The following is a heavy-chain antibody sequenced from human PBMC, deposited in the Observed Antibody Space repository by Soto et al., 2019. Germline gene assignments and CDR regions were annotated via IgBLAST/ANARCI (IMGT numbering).Heavy chain of an antibody. CDR3: ARGVENPKEGEVELVQPSYYYYYMDV. CDR1: GFTFSSYG. Sequence: GGSLRLSCAASGFTFSSYGMHWVRQAPGKGLEWVAVIWYDGSNKYYADSVKGRFTISRDNSKNTLYLQMNSLRAEDTAVYYCARGVENPKEGEVELVQPSYYYYYMDVWGKGTTVTVSS. D-gene: IGHD6-13*01. CDR2: IWYDGSNK. V-gene: IGHV3-33*01. J-gene: IGHJ6*03.